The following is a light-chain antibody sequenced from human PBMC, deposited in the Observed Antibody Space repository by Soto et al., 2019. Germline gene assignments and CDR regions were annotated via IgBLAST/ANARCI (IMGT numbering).Light chain of an antibody. V-gene: IGLV2-23*01. CDR3: CSYAGRSTPYV. CDR2: EGS. Sequence: QSVLTQPASVSGSPGQSITISCTGTSSDVGSYKFVSWYQHHPGKAPKLMIYEGSKRLSGVSKRFSGSKSGNTASLTISGLQAEDEADYYCCSYAGRSTPYVFGTGTKVTVL. J-gene: IGLJ1*01. CDR1: SSDVGSYKF.